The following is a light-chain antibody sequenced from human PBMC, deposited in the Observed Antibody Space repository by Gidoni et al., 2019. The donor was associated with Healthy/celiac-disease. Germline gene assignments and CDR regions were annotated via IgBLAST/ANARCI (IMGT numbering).Light chain of an antibody. CDR3: NSLDSSGNHVV. Sequence: SSELTQDPDVSVALGQTVRITCQGDSLRSYYASWYQQKPGQAPVLVIYGKNNRPSGIPDRFSGSSSGNTASLTITGAQAEDEADYYCNSLDSSGNHVVFGGGTKLTVL. V-gene: IGLV3-19*01. CDR2: GKN. J-gene: IGLJ2*01. CDR1: SLRSYY.